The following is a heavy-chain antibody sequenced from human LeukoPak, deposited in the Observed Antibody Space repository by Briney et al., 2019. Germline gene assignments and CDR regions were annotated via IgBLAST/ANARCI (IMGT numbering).Heavy chain of an antibody. V-gene: IGHV3-30*18. CDR1: GFTFSSYG. J-gene: IGHJ6*02. CDR2: ISYDGSNK. D-gene: IGHD1-7*01. CDR3: AKDQLDIRGTKDYYYDMDV. Sequence: PGGSLRLSCVASGFTFSSYGMHWVRQAPGKGLEWLAVISYDGSNKYYADSVKGRFTISRDNSKNTLYLQVNSLRAEDTAVFYCAKDQLDIRGTKDYYYDMDVWGQGTTVTVSS.